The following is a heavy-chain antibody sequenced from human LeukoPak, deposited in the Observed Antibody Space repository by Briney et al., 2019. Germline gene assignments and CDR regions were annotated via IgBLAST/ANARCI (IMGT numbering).Heavy chain of an antibody. CDR3: TKDQNGYNKPGEY. J-gene: IGHJ4*02. CDR1: GFTLSNCA. V-gene: IGHV3-23*01. CDR2: FIGSGATT. Sequence: GSPRLPFSASGFTLSNCALDWVRQAPREGPEWVSTFIGSGATTYYADSVKGRFTISRDNSKDTLYLQMNSLKAEDTAVYYCTKDQNGYNKPGEYWGQGALVTVSS. D-gene: IGHD5-24*01.